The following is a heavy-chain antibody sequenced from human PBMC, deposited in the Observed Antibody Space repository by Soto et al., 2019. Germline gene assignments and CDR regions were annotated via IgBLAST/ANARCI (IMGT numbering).Heavy chain of an antibody. J-gene: IGHJ4*02. Sequence: ASVKVSCKASGYTFTGYYMHWVRQAPGQGLEWMGWINPNSGGTNYAQKFQGRVTMTRDTSISTAYMELSRLRSDDTAVYYCARELRFLPAVAGFRPFDYWGQGTLVTVSS. D-gene: IGHD3-3*01. CDR2: INPNSGGT. CDR3: ARELRFLPAVAGFRPFDY. CDR1: GYTFTGYY. V-gene: IGHV1-2*02.